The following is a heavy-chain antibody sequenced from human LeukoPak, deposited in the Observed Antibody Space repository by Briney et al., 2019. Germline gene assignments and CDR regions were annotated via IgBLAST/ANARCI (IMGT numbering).Heavy chain of an antibody. V-gene: IGHV3-7*03. CDR2: IKTAGSEK. CDR3: ARDYTGYFP. Sequence: GGSLRLSCEASGFTFSSYGMSWVRQAPGKGLEWVANIKTAGSEKYYVDSVKGRFTISRDNAKNSLYLQMNSLRAEDTAVYYCARDYTGYFPWGQGTLVIVSS. CDR1: GFTFSSYG. J-gene: IGHJ5*02. D-gene: IGHD3-9*01.